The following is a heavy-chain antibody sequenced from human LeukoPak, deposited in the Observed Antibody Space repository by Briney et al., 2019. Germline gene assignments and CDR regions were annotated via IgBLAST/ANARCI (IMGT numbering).Heavy chain of an antibody. CDR2: ISGSGGST. J-gene: IGHJ4*02. Sequence: GGSLRLSCAASGFTFSSYAMSWVRQAPGKGLEWVSAISGSGGSTYYADSVKGRFTISRDNSKNTLYLQMNSLRAEDTAVYYCAKPTFTITMIVVVPPFDYWGQGTLVTVSS. CDR3: AKPTFTITMIVVVPPFDY. D-gene: IGHD3-22*01. CDR1: GFTFSSYA. V-gene: IGHV3-23*01.